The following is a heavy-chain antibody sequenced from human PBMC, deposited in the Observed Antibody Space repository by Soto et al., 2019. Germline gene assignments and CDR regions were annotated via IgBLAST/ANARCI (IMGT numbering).Heavy chain of an antibody. Sequence: EVQLVESGGGLVEPGGSLRLSCAASGFTFSSYSMNWVRQAPGKGLEWVSSISSTSAYIYYADSMRGRFTVSRDNSKNSRYLQMNSLKAEDTAVYYCSRITDYCSSSTCSYPFDFWGQGTLVTVSS. V-gene: IGHV3-21*01. CDR3: SRITDYCSSSTCSYPFDF. D-gene: IGHD2-2*01. CDR2: ISSTSAYI. J-gene: IGHJ4*02. CDR1: GFTFSSYS.